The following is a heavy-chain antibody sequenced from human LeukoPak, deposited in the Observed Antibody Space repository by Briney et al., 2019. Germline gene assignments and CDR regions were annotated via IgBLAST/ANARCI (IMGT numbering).Heavy chain of an antibody. CDR3: TRMTTGHDY. CDR1: GVSFNDYY. J-gene: IGHJ4*02. Sequence: SETLSLTCAVSGVSFNDYYWSRVRQTPGKGLEWIGGINHSGYTNDSPSLKSRVTLSIDTSRKQFSLNLRSVTVADTGIYYCTRMTTGHDYWGQGTLVTVSS. V-gene: IGHV4-34*01. CDR2: INHSGYT. D-gene: IGHD4-17*01.